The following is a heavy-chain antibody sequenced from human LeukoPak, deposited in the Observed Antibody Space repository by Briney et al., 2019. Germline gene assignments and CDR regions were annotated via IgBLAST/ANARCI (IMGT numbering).Heavy chain of an antibody. J-gene: IGHJ4*02. CDR3: ARDSSGGWFTVDY. Sequence: ASVKVSCKASGYTFTRHYMHWVRQAPGQGLEWMGVISPSGDSTSYAQKIQGRVTMTRDTSTGTDYMELSTLRSDDTAVYYCARDSSGGWFTVDYWGQGTLVTVSS. D-gene: IGHD6-19*01. CDR2: ISPSGDST. V-gene: IGHV1-46*01. CDR1: GYTFTRHY.